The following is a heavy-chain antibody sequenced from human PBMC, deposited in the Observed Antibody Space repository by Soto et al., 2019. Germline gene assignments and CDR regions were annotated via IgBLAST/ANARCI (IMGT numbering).Heavy chain of an antibody. J-gene: IGHJ6*02. D-gene: IGHD6-19*01. Sequence: ASVKVSCKASGGTFSSYAISWVRQAPGQGLEWMGGIIPIFGTANYAQKFQGRVTITADESTSTAYMELSSLRSEDTAVYYCAREVRRAVAGTRRYGMDVWGQGTTVTVSS. CDR3: AREVRRAVAGTRRYGMDV. V-gene: IGHV1-69*13. CDR1: GGTFSSYA. CDR2: IIPIFGTA.